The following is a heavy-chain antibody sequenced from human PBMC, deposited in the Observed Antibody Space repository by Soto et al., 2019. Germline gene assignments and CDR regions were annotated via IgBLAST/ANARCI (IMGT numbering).Heavy chain of an antibody. CDR1: GYTFSDYA. D-gene: IGHD2-15*01. CDR2: ISASTRNT. Sequence: QVQLVQSGGEVKKPGASVKVSCQASGYTFSDYAISWVRQAPGQGLEWMGWISASTRNTDQAQNFQGRGKMTLDTSTNTAYMELRSLRSDDTAVYYCVRCYCSVGSCYACWHFDLWGRGTLVTVSS. CDR3: VRCYCSVGSCYACWHFDL. J-gene: IGHJ2*01. V-gene: IGHV1-18*01.